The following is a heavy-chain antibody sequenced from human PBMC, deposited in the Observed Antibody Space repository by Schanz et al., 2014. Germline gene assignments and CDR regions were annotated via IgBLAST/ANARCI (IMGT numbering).Heavy chain of an antibody. CDR3: ARDTTWRLDL. V-gene: IGHV4-4*02. J-gene: IGHJ2*01. Sequence: QVQLQESGPGLVKPSGTLSLTCAVSGASISSSNWWSWVRQPPGKGLEWIAEINHGGSTNYNPSLKSRVTISVDTPKNKFSLKLRSVTAADTAVYYCARDTTWRLDLWGRGTLVTVSS. CDR2: INHGGST. CDR1: GASISSSNW. D-gene: IGHD1-1*01.